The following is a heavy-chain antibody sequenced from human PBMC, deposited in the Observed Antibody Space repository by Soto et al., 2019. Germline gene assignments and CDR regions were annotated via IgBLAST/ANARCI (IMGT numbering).Heavy chain of an antibody. CDR2: IYSGGST. CDR3: ASFSSSWYGEDAFDI. J-gene: IGHJ3*02. V-gene: IGHV3-53*04. CDR1: GFTVSSNY. Sequence: GGSLRLSCAASGFTVSSNYMSWVRQAPGKGLEWVSVIYSGGSTNYADSVKGRFTISRHNSKNTLYLQMNSLRAEDTAVYYCASFSSSWYGEDAFDIWGQGTMVTVSS. D-gene: IGHD6-13*01.